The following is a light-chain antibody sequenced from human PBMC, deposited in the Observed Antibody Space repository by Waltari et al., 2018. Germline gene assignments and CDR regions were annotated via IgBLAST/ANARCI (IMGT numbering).Light chain of an antibody. V-gene: IGKV3-20*01. CDR2: GAS. J-gene: IGKJ1*01. Sequence: EIVLTQSPGTLSLSPGERATLSCMASKSVSSNYLAWYQQKPGQPPQLLIYGASSRASGIPDRFSGGGSGTDFTLTISRVEPEDFAVYHCQQYGSSPWTFGQGTKVEIK. CDR1: KSVSSNY. CDR3: QQYGSSPWT.